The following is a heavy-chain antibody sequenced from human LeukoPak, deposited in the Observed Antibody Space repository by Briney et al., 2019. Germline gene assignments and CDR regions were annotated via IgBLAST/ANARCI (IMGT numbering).Heavy chain of an antibody. CDR1: RLTFNTYA. Sequence: VRSLRLSCAASRLTFNTYAMHWVCQAPGKGLGWGVVISKDVSNKYFIDSVKGRFTISRDNPKNTLYLQMNRLRVEDTAVYDGEKDRVLYGHGYGVDSWGRGHRV. CDR2: ISKDVSNK. J-gene: IGHJ4*02. CDR3: EKDRVLYGHGYGVDS. D-gene: IGHD5-18*01. V-gene: IGHV3-30*18.